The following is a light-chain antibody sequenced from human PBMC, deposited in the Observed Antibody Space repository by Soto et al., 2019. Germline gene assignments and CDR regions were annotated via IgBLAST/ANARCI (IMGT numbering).Light chain of an antibody. J-gene: IGKJ4*01. CDR3: QQSESLPLT. Sequence: DIQMTQSPSSVSASVGDRVTITCRASQGINSWLAWYQQKPGKAPKLLIYSTSILQSGAPPRFSGSGSGTDFTLTIPSLQPEDFATYFCQQSESLPLTFGGGTKVEIK. CDR2: STS. CDR1: QGINSW. V-gene: IGKV1D-12*01.